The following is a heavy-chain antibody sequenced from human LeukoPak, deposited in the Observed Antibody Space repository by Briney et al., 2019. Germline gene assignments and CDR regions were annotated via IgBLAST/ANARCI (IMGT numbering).Heavy chain of an antibody. CDR3: GIRETPQEDAHHVMGRSTNAKNNAKNQLCLHRNAGGAEERDFYYCARDYGGGGVDY. CDR1: GFTFSSYE. D-gene: IGHD3-3*01. CDR2: ISSSGSTI. J-gene: IGHJ4*02. V-gene: IGHV3-48*03. Sequence: SGGSLRLSCAASGFTFSSYEMNWVRQAPGKGLEWVSYISSSGSTIYYADSVKGRFTISRDNAKKSRYLQMKCLRADDTAVYYFGIRETPQEDAHHVMGRSTNAKNNAKNQLCLHRNAGGAEERDFYYCARDYGGGGVDYWGQGTLVTVSS.